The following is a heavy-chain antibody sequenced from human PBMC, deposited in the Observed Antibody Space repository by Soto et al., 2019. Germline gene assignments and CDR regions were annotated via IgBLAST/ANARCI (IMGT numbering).Heavy chain of an antibody. CDR1: GFTVSSNY. J-gene: IGHJ4*02. D-gene: IGHD3-22*01. CDR2: IYSGGST. CDR3: ARAGYDSSGLFAY. V-gene: IGHV3-53*02. Sequence: EVQLVETGGGLIQPGGSLRLSGAASGFTVSSNYMSWVREAPGKGLEWVSVIYSGGSTYYADSVKGRFTISRDNSKNTLYLQMNSLRAEDTAVYYCARAGYDSSGLFAYWGQGTLVTVSS.